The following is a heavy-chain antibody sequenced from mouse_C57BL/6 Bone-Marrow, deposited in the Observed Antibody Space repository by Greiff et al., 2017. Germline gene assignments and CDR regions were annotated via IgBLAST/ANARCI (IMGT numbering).Heavy chain of an antibody. CDR3: ARRRDYDGAYAMDY. CDR2: ISSGGSYT. J-gene: IGHJ4*01. Sequence: EVKLVESGGDLVKPGGSLKLSCAASGFTFSSYGMSWVRQTPDKRLEWVATISSGGSYTYYPDSVKGRFTISRDNAKKTLYLQMSSLKSEDTAMYYCARRRDYDGAYAMDYWGQGTSVTVSS. D-gene: IGHD2-4*01. CDR1: GFTFSSYG. V-gene: IGHV5-6*02.